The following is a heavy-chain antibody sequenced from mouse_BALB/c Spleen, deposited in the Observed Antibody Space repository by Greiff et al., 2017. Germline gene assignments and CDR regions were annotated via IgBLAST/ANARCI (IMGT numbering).Heavy chain of an antibody. Sequence: EVQRVESGGGLVKPGGSLKLSCAASGFTFSSYAMSWVRQSPEKRLEWVAEISSGGSYTYYPDTVTGRFTISRDNAKNTLYLEMSSLRSEDTAMYYCAREITTVVATRDYAMDYWGQGTSVTVSS. CDR2: ISSGGSYT. CDR3: AREITTVVATRDYAMDY. CDR1: GFTFSSYA. V-gene: IGHV5-9-4*01. J-gene: IGHJ4*01. D-gene: IGHD1-1*01.